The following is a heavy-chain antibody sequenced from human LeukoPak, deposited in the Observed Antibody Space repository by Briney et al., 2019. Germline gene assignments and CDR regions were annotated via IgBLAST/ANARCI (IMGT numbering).Heavy chain of an antibody. V-gene: IGHV1-58*01. CDR2: IVVGSGDT. D-gene: IGHD6-19*01. Sequence: SVKVSCKASGFTFTSSAVQWVRQARGQRLEWIGWIVVGSGDTNYAQKFQERVTITRDMSTSTAYMELSSLRSEGTAVYYCAAAVAGRYFDLWGRGTLVTVSS. CDR1: GFTFTSSA. CDR3: AAAVAGRYFDL. J-gene: IGHJ2*01.